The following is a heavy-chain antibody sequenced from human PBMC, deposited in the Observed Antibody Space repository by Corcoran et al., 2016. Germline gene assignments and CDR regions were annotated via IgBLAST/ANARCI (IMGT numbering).Heavy chain of an antibody. D-gene: IGHD2-15*01. CDR3: ARSSYSYDSWFDP. V-gene: IGHV4-39*01. Sequence: QLRLHESGPGLLKPSETLSLTCTVSGASIRSGLYYWAWIRQPPGKGLEWIGSVYYSGTAYYNPSLRGRVTVSVDTSTNQFSLTLNSVTAADTAVFYCARSSYSYDSWFDPWGQGTLVTVSS. CDR1: GASIRSGLYY. CDR2: VYYSGTA. J-gene: IGHJ5*02.